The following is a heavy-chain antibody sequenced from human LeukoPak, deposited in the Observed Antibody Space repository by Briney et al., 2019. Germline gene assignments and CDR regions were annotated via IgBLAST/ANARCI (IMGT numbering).Heavy chain of an antibody. CDR2: ISGSGGST. CDR1: GFTFSSYG. D-gene: IGHD3-10*01. J-gene: IGHJ4*02. V-gene: IGHV3-23*01. CDR3: AKDEYGSGSGPFYY. Sequence: GGSLRLSCAASGFTFSSYGMSWVRQAPGKGLEWVSAISGSGGSTYYADSVKDRFTISRDNSKNTLYLQMNSLSAEDTGVYYCAKDEYGSGSGPFYYRGQGTMVTVSS.